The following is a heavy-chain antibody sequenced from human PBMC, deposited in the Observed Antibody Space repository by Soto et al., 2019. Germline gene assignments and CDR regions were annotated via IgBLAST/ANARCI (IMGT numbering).Heavy chain of an antibody. CDR2: MNAKSGDT. V-gene: IGHV1-8*01. D-gene: IGHD3-16*01. CDR1: GYTFSDSD. J-gene: IGHJ6*02. CDR3: ARGNPFNYAGFDV. Sequence: QAHLEQSGAELKRPGASVKVSCEASGYTFSDSDINWLRQASGQGPEWMGWMNAKSGDTFFAQRFQGKFNMTWDTSLSTAYMEVGSLTSDDTAIYYCARGNPFNYAGFDVWGQGTTVAVSS.